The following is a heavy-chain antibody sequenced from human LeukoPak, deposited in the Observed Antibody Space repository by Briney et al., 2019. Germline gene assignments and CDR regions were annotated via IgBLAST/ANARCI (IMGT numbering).Heavy chain of an antibody. D-gene: IGHD2-15*01. CDR3: ASDSYSPENFQH. V-gene: IGHV3-66*01. Sequence: PGGTLRLSCAASGFSVSNNYMSWVRQAPGKGLEWVSVIDSGGSTYYADSVKGRFTISRANSKNTLYLQMNSLRAEDTAVYYCASDSYSPENFQHWGQGTLVTV. CDR2: IDSGGST. J-gene: IGHJ1*01. CDR1: GFSVSNNY.